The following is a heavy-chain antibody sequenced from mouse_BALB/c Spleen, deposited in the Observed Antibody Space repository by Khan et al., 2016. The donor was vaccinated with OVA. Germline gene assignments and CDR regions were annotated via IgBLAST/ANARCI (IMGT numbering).Heavy chain of an antibody. D-gene: IGHD1-1*01. V-gene: IGHV1-18*01. CDR3: SRCGFGSPFAY. CDR2: ITPNNGGT. Sequence: VRLQQSGPELVKPGASVKIPCKASGYAFTDYNMDWVKQSHGKSLEWIGDITPNNGGTIYNPNFKGKATLNVDQSSNTAYMELRSLTSEDTADYYWSRCGFGSPFAYWGQGTLVTVSA. CDR1: GYAFTDYN. J-gene: IGHJ3*01.